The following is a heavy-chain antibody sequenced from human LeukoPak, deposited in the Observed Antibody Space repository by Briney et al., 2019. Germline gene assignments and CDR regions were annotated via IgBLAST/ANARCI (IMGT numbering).Heavy chain of an antibody. CDR3: ARASGDIVETATMGSY. V-gene: IGHV3-21*01. CDR1: GFTFNRYS. Sequence: GGSLRLSCAASGFTFNRYSMNWVRQAPGKGLEWGSSISSSSSSIYYADSVKGRFTISRDNAKNSLYLQMNSLRAEDTAVYYCARASGDIVETATMGSYWGQGTLVTASS. J-gene: IGHJ4*02. CDR2: ISSSSSSI. D-gene: IGHD5-18*01.